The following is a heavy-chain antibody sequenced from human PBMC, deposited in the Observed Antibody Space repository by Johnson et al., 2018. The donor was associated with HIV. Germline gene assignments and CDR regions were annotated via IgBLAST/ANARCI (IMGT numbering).Heavy chain of an antibody. D-gene: IGHD6-13*01. J-gene: IGHJ3*02. CDR1: GFTFDDYG. Sequence: VQLVESGGGVVPPGGSLRLSCAASGFTFDDYGMSWVRQAPGKGLEWVSGINWNGSTTGYADSVQGRFTISRDNSKNTLYLQMNSLRAEDTAVYYCARGLLAGNDAFDIWGQGRMVTVSS. CDR2: INWNGSTT. CDR3: ARGLLAGNDAFDI. V-gene: IGHV3-20*04.